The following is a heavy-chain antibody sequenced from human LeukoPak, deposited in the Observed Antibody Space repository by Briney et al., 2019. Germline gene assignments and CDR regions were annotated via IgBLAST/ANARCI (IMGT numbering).Heavy chain of an antibody. V-gene: IGHV3-21*01. Sequence: TGGSLRLSCAASGFTFSSYSMNWVRQAPGKGLEWVSSISSNSSYIYYADSVKGRFTISRDNAKNSLYLQMNSLRAEDTAVYYCAREDDYYYMDVWGKGTTVTVSS. CDR1: GFTFSSYS. CDR3: AREDDYYYMDV. J-gene: IGHJ6*03. CDR2: ISSNSSYI.